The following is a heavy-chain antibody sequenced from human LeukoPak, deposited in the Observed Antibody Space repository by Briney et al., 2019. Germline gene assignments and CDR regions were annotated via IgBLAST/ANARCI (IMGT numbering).Heavy chain of an antibody. CDR2: ISGSGGST. CDR3: ARVSTGKYYFDS. CDR1: GFTFSSYA. V-gene: IGHV3-23*01. Sequence: PGGSLRLSCAASGFTFSSYAMSWVRQAPGKGLEWVSAISGSGGSTYYADSVKGRFTISRDNAKNTLYLQMNSLRAEDTAVYYCARVSTGKYYFDSWGQGTLVTVSS. J-gene: IGHJ4*02. D-gene: IGHD2-8*02.